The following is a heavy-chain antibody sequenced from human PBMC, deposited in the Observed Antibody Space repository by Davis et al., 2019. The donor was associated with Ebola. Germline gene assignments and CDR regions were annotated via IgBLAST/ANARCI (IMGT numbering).Heavy chain of an antibody. CDR3: TIGGTTGGFDY. D-gene: IGHD1-14*01. CDR1: GYTFTSYY. J-gene: IGHJ4*02. V-gene: IGHV1-46*01. Sequence: AASVKVSCKASGYTFTSYYMHWVRQAPGQGLDWMGIINPSGGSTSYAQKFQRRVTLTADESTSTAYMELSSLGPDDTAVYYGTIGGTTGGFDYWGQGTLVTVSS. CDR2: INPSGGST.